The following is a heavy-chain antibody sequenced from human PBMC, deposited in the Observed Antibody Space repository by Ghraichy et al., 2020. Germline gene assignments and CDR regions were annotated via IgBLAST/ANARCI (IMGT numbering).Heavy chain of an antibody. D-gene: IGHD3-22*01. CDR2: ISGSGAHT. CDR3: AKAVTMIVVGSDY. Sequence: LSLTCAASGFTFNDYAMSWVRQAPGKGLEWVSAISGSGAHTYYADSVNGRFTISRDTSKNTLYLQMNSLRAEDTAVYYCAKAVTMIVVGSDYWGQGTRVTVSS. V-gene: IGHV3-23*01. J-gene: IGHJ4*02. CDR1: GFTFNDYA.